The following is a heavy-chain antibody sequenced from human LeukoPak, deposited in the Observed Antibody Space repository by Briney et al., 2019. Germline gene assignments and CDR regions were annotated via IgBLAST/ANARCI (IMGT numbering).Heavy chain of an antibody. CDR1: GYFITAYY. J-gene: IGHJ4*02. Sequence: SETLSLTCTVSGYFITAYYWSWIRQPPGKGLEWIGYVYYSGSTEYNPSLRSRVTISLEMSKHQFSLNLTSVTAADTAVYYCASNTATVFDYWGQGALVTVSS. V-gene: IGHV4-59*01. CDR3: ASNTATVFDY. CDR2: VYYSGST. D-gene: IGHD2-21*02.